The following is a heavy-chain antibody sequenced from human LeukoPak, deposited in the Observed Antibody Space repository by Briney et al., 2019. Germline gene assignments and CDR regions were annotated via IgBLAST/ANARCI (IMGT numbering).Heavy chain of an antibody. CDR1: GFTFSSSA. CDR3: AKCSGGSCYNPFDY. Sequence: GGSLRLSCAASGFTFSSSAMSWVRQAPGKGLEWVSAISDNGGSTYYADSLKGRFTISRDNSKNTLYLRMDSLRAEDTAVYYCAKCSGGSCYNPFDYWGQGTLVTVSS. D-gene: IGHD2-15*01. V-gene: IGHV3-23*01. CDR2: ISDNGGST. J-gene: IGHJ4*02.